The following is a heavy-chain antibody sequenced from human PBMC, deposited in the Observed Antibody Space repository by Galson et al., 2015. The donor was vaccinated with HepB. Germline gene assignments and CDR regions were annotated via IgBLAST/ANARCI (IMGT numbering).Heavy chain of an antibody. CDR3: LTSSSWLRFDY. D-gene: IGHD6-13*01. Sequence: ALRLSCAGSGFTFSRTAMSWVRQSPGKGLEWVSIISGSGGSTFYADSVKGRFTISRDNSKTTLYLQMNSLRVEDTAIYYCLTSSSWLRFDYWGQGTLVTVSS. V-gene: IGHV3-23*01. J-gene: IGHJ4*02. CDR2: ISGSGGST. CDR1: GFTFSRTA.